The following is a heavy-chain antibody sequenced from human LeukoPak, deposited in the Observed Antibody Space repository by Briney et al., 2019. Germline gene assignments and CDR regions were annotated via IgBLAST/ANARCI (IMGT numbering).Heavy chain of an antibody. Sequence: TGRSLRLSCAASGFTFSNIGMSWVRQAPGKGLEWVSAISVSGDSTDYADSVKGRFTISRDNSRNTLYLQMNSLRAEDTAVYYCAKVSFMEYWGQGTLVTVSS. D-gene: IGHD3-3*01. CDR2: ISVSGDST. J-gene: IGHJ4*02. V-gene: IGHV3-23*01. CDR1: GFTFSNIG. CDR3: AKVSFMEY.